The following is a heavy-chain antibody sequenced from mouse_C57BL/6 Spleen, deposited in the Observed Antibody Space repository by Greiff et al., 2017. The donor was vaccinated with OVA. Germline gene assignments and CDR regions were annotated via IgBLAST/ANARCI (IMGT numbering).Heavy chain of an antibody. J-gene: IGHJ1*03. CDR1: GYTFTSYW. CDR3: ARRAYYGSRDYFDV. Sequence: QVQLKQPGAELVKPGASVKLSCKASGYTFTSYWMHWVKQRPGQGLEWIGMIHPNSGSTNYNEKFKSKATLTVDKSSSTAYMQLSSLTSEDSAVYYCARRAYYGSRDYFDVWGTGTTVTVSS. D-gene: IGHD1-1*01. V-gene: IGHV1-64*01. CDR2: IHPNSGST.